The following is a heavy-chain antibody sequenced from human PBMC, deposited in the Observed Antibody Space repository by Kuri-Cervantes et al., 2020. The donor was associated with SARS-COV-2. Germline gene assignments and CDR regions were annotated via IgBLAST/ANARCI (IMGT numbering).Heavy chain of an antibody. J-gene: IGHJ4*02. D-gene: IGHD1-26*01. CDR2: ISGSGGST. Sequence: GESLKISCAASGFTFSSYAMSWVRQAPGKGLEWVSAISGSGGSTYYADSVKGRFTISRDNSKNTLYLQKNSLRAEDTAVYYCAKEAQRVRVGATSLFYWGQGTLVTVSS. CDR1: GFTFSSYA. CDR3: AKEAQRVRVGATSLFY. V-gene: IGHV3-23*01.